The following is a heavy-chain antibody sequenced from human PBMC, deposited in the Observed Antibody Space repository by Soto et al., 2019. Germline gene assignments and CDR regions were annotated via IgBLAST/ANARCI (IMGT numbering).Heavy chain of an antibody. CDR2: IIPIYGTT. CDR3: ARFGSGVYATYGMDV. CDR1: GGTFSNDA. V-gene: IGHV1-69*13. Sequence: SVKVSCKTSGGTFSNDAISWVRQAPGQGLEWMGGIIPIYGTTHYAQKFQDRLKLTADESTGTAYMELSSLRSDDTAVYYCARFGSGVYATYGMDVWGQGTTVTVSS. J-gene: IGHJ6*02. D-gene: IGHD2-8*01.